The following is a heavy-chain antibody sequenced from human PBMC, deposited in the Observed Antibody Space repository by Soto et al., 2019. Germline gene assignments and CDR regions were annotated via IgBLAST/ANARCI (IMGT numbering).Heavy chain of an antibody. CDR3: AKSPFAGSDAFNI. CDR1: GSTFTSAG. Sequence: GASVKVSCKASGSTFTSAGISWVRQAPGQVLEWMGLISAYNGNTNYAQKLQGRVTITTDTSTSTAYMELRSLRSDDTAMYYCAKSPFAGSDAFNIRGQGTMVTVSS. D-gene: IGHD1-1*01. V-gene: IGHV1-18*01. J-gene: IGHJ3*02. CDR2: ISAYNGNT.